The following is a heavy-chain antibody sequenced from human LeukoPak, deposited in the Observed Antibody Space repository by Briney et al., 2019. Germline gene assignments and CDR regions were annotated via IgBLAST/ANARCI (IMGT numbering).Heavy chain of an antibody. CDR3: ARGPYSYDSSGAFDI. V-gene: IGHV4-61*02. CDR1: GDSIGSGDYY. D-gene: IGHD3-22*01. J-gene: IGHJ3*02. Sequence: SETLSLTCTVSGDSIGSGDYYWSWIRQPAGKGLEWIGRISSSGSTNYNPSLKSRVTISVDTSKNQFSLKLSSVTAADTAVYFCARGPYSYDSSGAFDIWGQGTMVTVSS. CDR2: ISSSGST.